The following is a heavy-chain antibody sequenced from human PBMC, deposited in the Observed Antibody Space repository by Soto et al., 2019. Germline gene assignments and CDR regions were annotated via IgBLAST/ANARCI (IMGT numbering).Heavy chain of an antibody. CDR2: IYWDNDD. Sequence: QITLKESGPTLVKPSQTLTLTCTFSGFSLSTRGVGVGWIRQPPGKALEWLAFIYWDNDDRYSPSLKSRLTITKDTSKNLVVLTMTNVDPVDTATYFCAHTPNYHAGCHYFDFWGQGTLVTVSS. CDR3: AHTPNYHAGCHYFDF. CDR1: GFSLSTRGVG. V-gene: IGHV2-5*02. J-gene: IGHJ4*02. D-gene: IGHD3-9*01.